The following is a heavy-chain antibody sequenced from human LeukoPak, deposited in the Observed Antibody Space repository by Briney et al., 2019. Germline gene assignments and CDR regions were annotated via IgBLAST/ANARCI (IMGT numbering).Heavy chain of an antibody. CDR3: ASVVIAAAGTYSYGMDV. D-gene: IGHD6-13*01. Sequence: SETLSLTCTVSGGSFSSYYWSWIRQPPGKGLEWIGYIYYSGSTNYNPSLKSRVTISVDTSKNQFSLKLSSVTAADTAVYYCASVVIAAAGTYSYGMDVWGQGTTVTVAS. CDR1: GGSFSSYY. V-gene: IGHV4-59*01. J-gene: IGHJ6*01. CDR2: IYYSGST.